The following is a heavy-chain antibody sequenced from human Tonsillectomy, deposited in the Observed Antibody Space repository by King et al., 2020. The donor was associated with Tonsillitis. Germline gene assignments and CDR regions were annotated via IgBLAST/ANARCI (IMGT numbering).Heavy chain of an antibody. D-gene: IGHD3-22*01. J-gene: IGHJ3*02. Sequence: VQLQESGPGLVKPSQTLSLTCAVSGGSVSSGDYSWSWLRQPPGQGPEWIGYIYYSGSTYYNPSLKSRVTISVDTSKNQFSLKLSSVIAADTAVYYCARDRYYDSSGYEAQDAFDIWGQGTMVTVSS. CDR1: GGSVSSGDYS. CDR2: IYYSGST. CDR3: ARDRYYDSSGYEAQDAFDI. V-gene: IGHV4-30-4*07.